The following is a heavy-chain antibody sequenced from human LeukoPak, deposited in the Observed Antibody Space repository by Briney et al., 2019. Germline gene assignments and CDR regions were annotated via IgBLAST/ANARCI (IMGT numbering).Heavy chain of an antibody. V-gene: IGHV3-74*01. Sequence: GGSLRLSCVASGFTFTTYWMHWVRQAPGKGLVWVSRINVDGSNSNYADSVKGRFTISRDNARNTLYLQMNGLRAEDTALYYCARTSPTSHFDFWGQGTLVTVSS. D-gene: IGHD3-16*01. J-gene: IGHJ4*02. CDR2: INVDGSNS. CDR3: ARTSPTSHFDF. CDR1: GFTFTTYW.